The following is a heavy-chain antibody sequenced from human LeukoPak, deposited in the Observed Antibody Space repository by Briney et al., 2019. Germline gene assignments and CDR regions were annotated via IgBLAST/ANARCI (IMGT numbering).Heavy chain of an antibody. V-gene: IGHV4-39*01. CDR3: ARGRNYDYVWGSYRYTGAFDI. CDR2: IYYSGST. CDR1: GDSISSSFYY. D-gene: IGHD3-16*02. J-gene: IGHJ3*02. Sequence: SETLSLTCTVSGDSISSSFYYWGWIRQPPGKGLEWIGSIYYSGSTYYNPSLKSRVSISVDTSKNQFSLKLSSVTAADTAVYYCARGRNYDYVWGSYRYTGAFDIWGQGTMVTVSS.